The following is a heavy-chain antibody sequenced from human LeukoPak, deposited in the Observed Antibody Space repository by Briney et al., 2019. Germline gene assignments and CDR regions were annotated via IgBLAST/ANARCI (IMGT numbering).Heavy chain of an antibody. V-gene: IGHV3-66*01. CDR2: IYSGGST. J-gene: IGHJ1*01. D-gene: IGHD2-21*02. CDR3: ARTDETAPAEDFQH. Sequence: GGSLRLSCAASGLTVSSNSMTWVRQAPGKGLEWVSVIYSGGSTYYADSVKGRFTISRDNSKNTLYLQMNSLRAEDTAVYYCARTDETAPAEDFQHWGQGTLVTVSS. CDR1: GLTVSSNS.